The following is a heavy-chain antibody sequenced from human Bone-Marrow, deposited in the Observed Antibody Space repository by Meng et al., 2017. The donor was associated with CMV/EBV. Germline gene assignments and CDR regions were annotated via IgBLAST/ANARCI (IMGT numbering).Heavy chain of an antibody. V-gene: IGHV1-8*03. J-gene: IGHJ4*02. CDR2: MNPNSGNT. Sequence: SGYAFTSYDINWVRQATGQGLEWMGWMNPNSGNTGYAQKFQGRVTITRNTSISTAYIELSSLRSEDTAVYYCARWYCSSTSCYVDYWGQGTLVTVSS. CDR1: GYAFTSYD. CDR3: ARWYCSSTSCYVDY. D-gene: IGHD2-2*01.